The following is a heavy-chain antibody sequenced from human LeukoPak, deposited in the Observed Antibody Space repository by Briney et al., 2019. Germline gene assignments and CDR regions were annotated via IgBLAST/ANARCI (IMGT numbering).Heavy chain of an antibody. CDR2: ISYDGSNK. D-gene: IGHD3-10*01. CDR3: AKDRRWFGELLKGIDY. V-gene: IGHV3-30*18. CDR1: GFTFSSYG. J-gene: IGHJ4*02. Sequence: QPGRSLRLSCAASGFTFSSYGMHWARQAPGKGLEWVAVISYDGSNKYYADSVKGRFTISRDNSKNTLYLQMNSLRAEDTAVYYCAKDRRWFGELLKGIDYWGQGTLVTVSS.